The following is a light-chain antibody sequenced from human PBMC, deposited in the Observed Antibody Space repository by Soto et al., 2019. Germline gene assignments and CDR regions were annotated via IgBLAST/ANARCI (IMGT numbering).Light chain of an antibody. Sequence: SYELTQPPSVSVAPGKTARITCGGNNIGSKSVHWYQQKPGQAPVLVIYYDSDRPSGIPERFSGSNSGNTATLTISRVEAGDEPDYYCQVWDNTSDHVVFGGGTKLTVL. CDR2: YDS. CDR1: NIGSKS. CDR3: QVWDNTSDHVV. J-gene: IGLJ2*01. V-gene: IGLV3-21*04.